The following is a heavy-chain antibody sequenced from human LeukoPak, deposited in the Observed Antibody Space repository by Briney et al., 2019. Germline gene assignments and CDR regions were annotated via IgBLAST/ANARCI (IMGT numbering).Heavy chain of an antibody. J-gene: IGHJ4*02. Sequence: SETLSLTCTVSGGSISSSSYYWGWIRQPPGKGLEWIGSIYYSGSTYYNPSLKSRVTISVDTSKNQFSLKLSSVTAADTAVYYCARGEVVVVVAATLSHFDYWGQGTLVTVSS. CDR3: ARGEVVVVVAATLSHFDY. CDR2: IYYSGST. V-gene: IGHV4-39*01. D-gene: IGHD2-15*01. CDR1: GGSISSSSYY.